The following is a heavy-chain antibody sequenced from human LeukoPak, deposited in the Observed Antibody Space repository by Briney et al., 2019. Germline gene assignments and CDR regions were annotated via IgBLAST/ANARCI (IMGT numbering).Heavy chain of an antibody. D-gene: IGHD3-10*01. CDR1: GFTFSSYG. CDR3: AKDGSRITPSYGMDV. CDR2: ISYDGSNK. V-gene: IGHV3-30*18. J-gene: IGHJ6*02. Sequence: GGSLRLSCAASGFTFSSYGMHWVRQAPGKGLEWVAVISYDGSNKYYADSVKGRFTISRDNSKNTLYLQMNSLRAEDTAVYYCAKDGSRITPSYGMDVWGQGTTVTVSS.